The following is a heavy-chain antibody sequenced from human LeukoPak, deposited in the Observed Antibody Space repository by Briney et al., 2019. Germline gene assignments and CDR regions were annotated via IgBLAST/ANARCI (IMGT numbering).Heavy chain of an antibody. CDR1: GYTFTSYG. J-gene: IGHJ3*02. D-gene: IGHD5-24*01. Sequence: GASVKVSCKASGYTFTSYGISWVRQAPGQGLEWMGIINPSGGSTSYAQKFQGRVTMTRDTSTSTVYMELSSLRSEDTAVYYCARDPGRGWLQKRVYAFDIWGQGTMVTVSS. V-gene: IGHV1-46*01. CDR2: INPSGGST. CDR3: ARDPGRGWLQKRVYAFDI.